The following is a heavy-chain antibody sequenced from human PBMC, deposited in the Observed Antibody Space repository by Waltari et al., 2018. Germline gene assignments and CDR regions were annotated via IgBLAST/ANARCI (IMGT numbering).Heavy chain of an antibody. CDR2: IYSGGST. V-gene: IGHV3-23*03. J-gene: IGHJ1*01. Sequence: EVQLLESGGGLVQPGGSLRLSCAASGFTFSRYSMSWVRQAPGKGLEWVSVIYSGGSTYYADSVKGRFTISRDNSKNTLYLQMNSLRAEDTAVYYCAKDGNPQHWGQGTLVTVSS. D-gene: IGHD1-26*01. CDR3: AKDGNPQH. CDR1: GFTFSRYS.